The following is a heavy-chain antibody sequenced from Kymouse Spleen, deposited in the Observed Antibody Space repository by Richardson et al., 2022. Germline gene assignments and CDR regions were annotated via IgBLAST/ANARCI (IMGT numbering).Heavy chain of an antibody. J-gene: IGHJ6*02. V-gene: IGHV4-34*01. Sequence: QVQLQQWGAGLLKPSETLSLTCAVYGGSFSGYYWSWIRQPPGKGLEWIGEINHSGSTNYNPSLKSRVTISVDTSKNQFSLKLSSVTAADTAVYYCARYTMVRGVPYYYGMDVWGQGTTVTVSS. CDR3: ARYTMVRGVPYYYGMDV. CDR1: GGSFSGYY. CDR2: INHSGST. D-gene: IGHD3-10*01.